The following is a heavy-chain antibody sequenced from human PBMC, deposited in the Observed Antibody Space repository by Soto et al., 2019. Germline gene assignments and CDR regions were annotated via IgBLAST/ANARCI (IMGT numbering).Heavy chain of an antibody. J-gene: IGHJ4*02. CDR3: ARSWDGPLRYFDWLPNRQYIWDPIDY. CDR1: GGSISSSSYY. D-gene: IGHD3-9*01. Sequence: QLQLQESGPGLVKPSETLSLTCTVSGGSISSSSYYWGWIRQPPGKGLEWIGSIYYSGSTYYNPSLKSRVTISVDPSKNQFSLKLSSVTAADTAVNYCARSWDGPLRYFDWLPNRQYIWDPIDYWGQGTLVTVSS. V-gene: IGHV4-39*01. CDR2: IYYSGST.